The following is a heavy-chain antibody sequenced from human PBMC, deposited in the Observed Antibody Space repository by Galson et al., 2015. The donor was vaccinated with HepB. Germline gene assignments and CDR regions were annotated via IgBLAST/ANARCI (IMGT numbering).Heavy chain of an antibody. CDR2: IFAGGGST. CDR1: GYTLTNYH. CDR3: ARETPDTYYFHY. D-gene: IGHD2-15*01. V-gene: IGHV1-46*01. J-gene: IGHJ4*02. Sequence: SVKVSCKASGYTLTNYHFHWVRQAPGQGPEWMGKIFAGGGSTRYAERFHGRVTLTRDSSTSTIYMEVSSLRSDATAVYYCARETPDTYYFHYWGQGTLVTVSS.